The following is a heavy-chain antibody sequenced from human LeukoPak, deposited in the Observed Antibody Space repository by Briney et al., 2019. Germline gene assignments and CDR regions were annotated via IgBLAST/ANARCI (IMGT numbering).Heavy chain of an antibody. Sequence: PSETLSLTCAVSGGSISSSNWWSWVRQSPGKGLEWIGEIYHSGTTNYNPSPKSRVTISVDKSKNQFSLRLSSVTAADTAVYHCTREHGWYYFDYWGQGTLVTVSS. V-gene: IGHV4-4*02. CDR2: IYHSGTT. D-gene: IGHD6-19*01. CDR3: TREHGWYYFDY. J-gene: IGHJ4*02. CDR1: GGSISSSNW.